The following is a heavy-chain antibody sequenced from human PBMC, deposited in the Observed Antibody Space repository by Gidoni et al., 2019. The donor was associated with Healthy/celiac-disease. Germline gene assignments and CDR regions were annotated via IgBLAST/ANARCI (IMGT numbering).Heavy chain of an antibody. V-gene: IGHV4-39*07. CDR3: ARDLGGGEYSSSINWFDP. D-gene: IGHD6-13*01. J-gene: IGHJ5*02. Sequence: QLQLQESGPGLVKPSETLSLTCTVSGGSISSSSYYWGWIRQPPGKGLEWIGSIYYSGSTYYNPSLKSRVTISVDTSKNQFSLKLSSVTATDTAVYYCARDLGGGEYSSSINWFDPWGQGTLVTVSS. CDR1: GGSISSSSYY. CDR2: IYYSGST.